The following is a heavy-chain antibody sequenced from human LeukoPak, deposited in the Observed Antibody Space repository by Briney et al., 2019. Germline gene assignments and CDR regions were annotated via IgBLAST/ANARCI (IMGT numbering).Heavy chain of an antibody. CDR3: ARGRPHGNDY. V-gene: IGHV3-13*01. CDR2: LGTNGDS. Sequence: GGSLRLSCVASGFSFSTYDMYWVRQAAGRGLEWVSALGTNGDSYYLGSVKGRFSISRDNAKNTLYLQMNSLRVEDTAVYYCARGRPHGNDYWGQGTLVTVSS. CDR1: GFSFSTYD. D-gene: IGHD4-23*01. J-gene: IGHJ4*02.